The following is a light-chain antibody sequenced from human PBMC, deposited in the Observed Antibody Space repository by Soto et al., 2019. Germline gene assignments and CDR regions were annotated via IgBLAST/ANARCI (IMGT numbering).Light chain of an antibody. CDR1: SSDIGAYNY. V-gene: IGLV2-14*01. Sequence: QSALAQPPSASGSPGQSVTISCTGTSSDIGAYNYVSWYQQHPGKAPKLMIYDVSNRPSGVSNRFSGSKSGHTASLTISGLQAEDEADYYCSSYTSSSTVVFGGGTQLTVL. J-gene: IGLJ2*01. CDR2: DVS. CDR3: SSYTSSSTVV.